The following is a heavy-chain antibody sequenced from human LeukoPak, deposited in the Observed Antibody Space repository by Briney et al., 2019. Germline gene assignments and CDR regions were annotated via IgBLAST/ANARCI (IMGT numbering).Heavy chain of an antibody. CDR3: ARDFGTTGWHTFDY. J-gene: IGHJ4*02. D-gene: IGHD6-19*01. CDR2: SYYRSKWYN. CDR1: GDSVSSKNGT. Sequence: SQTLSLTCVVSGDSVSSKNGTWNWIRQSPSRGLEWLGRSYYRSKWYNDYAESMEGRMTISQDTSKNQYSLHLNSVTPDDAAVYYCARDFGTTGWHTFDYWGQGTLVTVSS. V-gene: IGHV6-1*01.